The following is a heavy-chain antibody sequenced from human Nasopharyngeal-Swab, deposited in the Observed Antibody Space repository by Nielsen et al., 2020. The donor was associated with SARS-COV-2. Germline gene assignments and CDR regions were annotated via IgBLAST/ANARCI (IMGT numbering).Heavy chain of an antibody. CDR2: ISVSGGST. CDR3: AKALQPYYDSSGYYYYYYGMDV. D-gene: IGHD3-22*01. V-gene: IGHV3-23*01. CDR1: GFTFSSYA. J-gene: IGHJ6*02. Sequence: GESLKISCAASGFTFSSYAMSWVRQAPGEGLEWVSAISVSGGSTYYADSVKGRFTISRDNSKNTLYLQMNSLRAEDTAVYYCAKALQPYYDSSGYYYYYYGMDVWGQGTTVTVSS.